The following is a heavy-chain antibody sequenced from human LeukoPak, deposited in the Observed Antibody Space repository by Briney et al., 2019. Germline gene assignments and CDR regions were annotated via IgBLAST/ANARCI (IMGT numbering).Heavy chain of an antibody. Sequence: ASVKVSCKASGYTFTSYDINWVRQATGQGLEWMGWINPNSGGTNYAQKFQGRVTMTRDTSISTAYMELSRLRSDDTAVYYCARPYYDSSGYYSSYDAFDIWGQGTMVTVSS. D-gene: IGHD3-22*01. V-gene: IGHV1-2*02. CDR3: ARPYYDSSGYYSSYDAFDI. CDR1: GYTFTSYD. J-gene: IGHJ3*02. CDR2: INPNSGGT.